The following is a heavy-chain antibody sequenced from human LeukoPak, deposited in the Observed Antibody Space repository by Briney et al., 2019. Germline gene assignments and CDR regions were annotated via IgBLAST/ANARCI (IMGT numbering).Heavy chain of an antibody. Sequence: ASVKVSCKASGYTFTGYYMHWVRQAPGQGLEWMGRINPNSGGTNYAQKFQGRVTMTRDTSISTAYMELSRLRSDDTAVYYCARERIFNNWFDPWGQGTLVTVSS. CDR3: ARERIFNNWFDP. D-gene: IGHD3-3*01. V-gene: IGHV1-2*06. J-gene: IGHJ5*02. CDR2: INPNSGGT. CDR1: GYTFTGYY.